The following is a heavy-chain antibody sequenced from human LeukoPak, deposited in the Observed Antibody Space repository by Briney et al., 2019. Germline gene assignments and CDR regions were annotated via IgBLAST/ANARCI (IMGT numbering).Heavy chain of an antibody. J-gene: IGHJ3*02. D-gene: IGHD3-22*01. V-gene: IGHV4-59*12. CDR3: ASFYYYYDSSGYRATNAFDI. Sequence: SETLSLTCTVSGGSLSSYYWSWIRQPPGKGLEWIGYIHYSGSTNYNPSLKSRVAISVDTSKNQLSLKLSSVTAADTAVYYCASFYYYYDSSGYRATNAFDIWGQGTMVTVSS. CDR2: IHYSGST. CDR1: GGSLSSYY.